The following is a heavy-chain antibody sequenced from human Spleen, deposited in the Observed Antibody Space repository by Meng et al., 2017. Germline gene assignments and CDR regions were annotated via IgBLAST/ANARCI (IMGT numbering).Heavy chain of an antibody. V-gene: IGHV1-8*01. D-gene: IGHD4-17*01. Sequence: QAQLLQSGAEVKRPGASGWVSCKASHYTSATYGISWFRQAPGQGLEWMGWMNPNSGNTGYAQKFQGRVTMTRNTSISTAYMELSSLRSEDTAVYYCARGGDYVDTQDWFDPWGQGTLVTVSS. J-gene: IGHJ5*02. CDR2: MNPNSGNT. CDR1: HYTSATYG. CDR3: ARGGDYVDTQDWFDP.